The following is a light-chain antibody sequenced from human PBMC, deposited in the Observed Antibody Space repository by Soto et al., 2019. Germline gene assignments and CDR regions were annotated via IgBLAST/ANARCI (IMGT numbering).Light chain of an antibody. CDR3: QQYSSYFWT. J-gene: IGKJ1*01. CDR2: KAS. Sequence: DIQMTQSPSTLSASVGDRVTITCRASQSISSWLAWYQQKPGKAPKLLIYKASSLESGVPSRFSGSGSGTEFTLTISSLQPDDVATYYCQQYSSYFWTFGQGTKVDIK. CDR1: QSISSW. V-gene: IGKV1-5*03.